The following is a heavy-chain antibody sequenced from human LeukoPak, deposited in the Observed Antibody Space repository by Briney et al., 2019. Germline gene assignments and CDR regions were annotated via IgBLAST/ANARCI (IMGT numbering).Heavy chain of an antibody. CDR3: ARGRSYYGSGSYQNWFDP. CDR1: GGSFSGYY. Sequence: PSETLSLTCAVYGGSFSGYYWSWIRQPPGKGLEWIGEINHSGSTNYNPSLKSRVTISVDTSKNQFSLKLSSVIAADTAVYYCARGRSYYGSGSYQNWFDPWGQGTLVTVSS. V-gene: IGHV4-34*01. CDR2: INHSGST. J-gene: IGHJ5*02. D-gene: IGHD3-10*01.